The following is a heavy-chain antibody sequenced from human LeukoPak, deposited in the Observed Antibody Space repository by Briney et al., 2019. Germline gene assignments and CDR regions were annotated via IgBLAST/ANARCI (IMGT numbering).Heavy chain of an antibody. V-gene: IGHV3-30*03. J-gene: IGHJ4*02. Sequence: GRSLRLSCAASGFTFSSDGMHWVRQAPGKGLERVAVISYDGSNKYYADSVKGRFTISRDNSKNTLYLRMNSLRAEDTAVYYCARASYYDSSGYYLSDYWGQGTLVTVSS. CDR3: ARASYYDSSGYYLSDY. D-gene: IGHD3-22*01. CDR2: ISYDGSNK. CDR1: GFTFSSDG.